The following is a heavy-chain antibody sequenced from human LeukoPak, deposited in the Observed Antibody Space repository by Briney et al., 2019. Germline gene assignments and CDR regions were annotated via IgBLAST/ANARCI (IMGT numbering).Heavy chain of an antibody. CDR3: ARGSGYYCSPFDP. V-gene: IGHV4-4*07. Sequence: SETLSLTCTVSGASISTHYWSWIRQPAGKGLEWIGRMYISGATNYNPSLRSRVTMSLDTSKNQFSLLLNSVTAADTAIYYCARGSGYYCSPFDPWGQGTLVTVSS. J-gene: IGHJ5*02. CDR2: MYISGAT. D-gene: IGHD5-12*01. CDR1: GASISTHY.